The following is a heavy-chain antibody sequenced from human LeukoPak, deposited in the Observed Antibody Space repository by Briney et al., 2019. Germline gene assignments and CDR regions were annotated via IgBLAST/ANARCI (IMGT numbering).Heavy chain of an antibody. D-gene: IGHD6-6*01. Sequence: GGSLRLSCTASGFSFSGHWMHWARQLPGKGLVWVSRISPTGSTTNYADSVKGRFTVSRDNAKNTLYLQMNKLRAEDTAVYYSAREPNSNSSGLVFWGQGNLLTVSS. V-gene: IGHV3-74*01. J-gene: IGHJ4*02. CDR3: AREPNSNSSGLVF. CDR1: GFSFSGHW. CDR2: ISPTGSTT.